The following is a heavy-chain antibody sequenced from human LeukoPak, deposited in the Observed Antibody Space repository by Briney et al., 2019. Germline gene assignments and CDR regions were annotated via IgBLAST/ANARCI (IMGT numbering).Heavy chain of an antibody. CDR3: VRGSTLRHYQY. V-gene: IGHV4-39*01. D-gene: IGHD3-16*01. J-gene: IGHJ4*02. Sequence: SETLSLNCPVSGGSISSSTYYWGWIRRPPGKGLEWIGSIYYSGSTYYNPSLKSRVTVSVDTSKNQFSLKLSSVTAADTAVYYCVRGSTLRHYQYWGQGTLVTVSS. CDR2: IYYSGST. CDR1: GGSISSSTYY.